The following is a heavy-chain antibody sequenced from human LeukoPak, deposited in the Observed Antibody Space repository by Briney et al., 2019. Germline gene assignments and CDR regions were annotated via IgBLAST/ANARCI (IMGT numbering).Heavy chain of an antibody. CDR1: GFTFSSLG. CDR2: IGSDGDST. V-gene: IGHV3-64D*06. CDR3: VSPVFINY. Sequence: GGSQRLSCSASGFTFSSLGMHWVRQAPGKGLEHVSTIGSDGDSTYYADSVKDRFIISRDNSKNALYLQMTSLRPEDSAVYYCVSPVFINYWGQGTLVTVSS. D-gene: IGHD1-14*01. J-gene: IGHJ4*01.